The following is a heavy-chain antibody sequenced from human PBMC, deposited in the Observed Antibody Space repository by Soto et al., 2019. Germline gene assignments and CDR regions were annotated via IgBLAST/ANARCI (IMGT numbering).Heavy chain of an antibody. Sequence: SETLSLTCAVSGGSISSGGYSWSWIRQPPGKSLEWIGYIYHSGSTYYNPSLKSRVTISVDRSKNQFSLKLSSVTAADTAVYYCARGNTMVRGATYYYYYYGMDVWGQGTTVTVSS. CDR3: ARGNTMVRGATYYYYYYGMDV. V-gene: IGHV4-30-2*01. D-gene: IGHD3-10*01. CDR1: GGSISSGGYS. CDR2: IYHSGST. J-gene: IGHJ6*02.